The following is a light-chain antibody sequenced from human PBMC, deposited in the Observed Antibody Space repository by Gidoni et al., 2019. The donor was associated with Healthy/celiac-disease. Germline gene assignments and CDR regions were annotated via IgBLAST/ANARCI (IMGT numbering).Light chain of an antibody. J-gene: IGLJ2*01. Sequence: QSALTQPASVSGFPGQSITISCTGTSSDVGSYNLVSWYQQHPGKAPKLLIYEVSKRPSGVSTRFSGSKSGNTASLTISGLQAEDEADYYCCSYAGSSIVVFGGGTKLTVL. CDR3: CSYAGSSIVV. CDR2: EVS. V-gene: IGLV2-23*02. CDR1: SSDVGSYNL.